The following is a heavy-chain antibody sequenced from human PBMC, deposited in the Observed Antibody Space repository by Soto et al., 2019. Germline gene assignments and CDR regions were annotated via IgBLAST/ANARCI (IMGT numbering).Heavy chain of an antibody. CDR2: IYYSGST. D-gene: IGHD1-7*01. CDR3: ARQVTSGTSLYYFDY. V-gene: IGHV4-59*01. CDR1: GGSISSYY. Sequence: PSETLSLTCTVSGGSISSYYWSWIRQPPGKGLEWIGYIYYSGSTNYNPSLKSRVTISVDTSKNQFSLKLSSVTAADTAVYYCARQVTSGTSLYYFDYWGQGTMVTVYS. J-gene: IGHJ4*02.